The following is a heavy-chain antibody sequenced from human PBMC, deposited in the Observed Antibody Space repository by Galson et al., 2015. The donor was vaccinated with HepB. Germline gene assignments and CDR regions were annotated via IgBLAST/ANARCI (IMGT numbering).Heavy chain of an antibody. Sequence: SVKVSCKASGGTFSSYAISWVRQAPGQGLEWMGGIIPIFGTANYAQKFQGRVTITADKSTSTAYMELSSLRSEDTAVYYCARPFPGLTYSSGWLGWFDPWGQGTLVTVSS. J-gene: IGHJ5*02. D-gene: IGHD6-19*01. CDR3: ARPFPGLTYSSGWLGWFDP. V-gene: IGHV1-69*06. CDR2: IIPIFGTA. CDR1: GGTFSSYA.